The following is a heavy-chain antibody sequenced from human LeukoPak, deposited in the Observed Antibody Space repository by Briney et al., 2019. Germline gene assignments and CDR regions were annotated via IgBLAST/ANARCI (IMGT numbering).Heavy chain of an antibody. D-gene: IGHD3-22*01. J-gene: IGHJ4*02. CDR2: INPNTGGT. CDR1: GYTFTGYY. V-gene: IGHV1-2*02. Sequence: GASVKVSCTTSGYTFTGYYMHCVRQAPGQGLEWMGWINPNTGGTNYAQKFQGRVTMTSDTSISTAYMELSSLRSDDTAMYYCARVPMIVVVFPLKLEFGGQGTLVTVSS. CDR3: ARVPMIVVVFPLKLEF.